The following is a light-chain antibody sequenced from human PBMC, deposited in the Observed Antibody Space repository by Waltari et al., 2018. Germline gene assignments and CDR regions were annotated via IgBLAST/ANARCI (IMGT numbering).Light chain of an antibody. Sequence: EIVLTQSPGTLSLSPGDRATLSCRASQSVSRWFAWYQQKPGQPPMLLIYGASSRATGIPYRFSGSGSGTDFSLTISRLEPEDFAVYYCQKYGTLPATFGQGTRVEVK. CDR1: QSVSRWF. CDR3: QKYGTLPAT. CDR2: GAS. V-gene: IGKV3-20*01. J-gene: IGKJ1*01.